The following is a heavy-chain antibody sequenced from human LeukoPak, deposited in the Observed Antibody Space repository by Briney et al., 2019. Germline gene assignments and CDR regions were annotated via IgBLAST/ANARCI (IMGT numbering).Heavy chain of an antibody. D-gene: IGHD3-22*01. CDR2: INSDGIST. CDR1: GFTFSSYW. V-gene: IGHV3-74*01. J-gene: IGHJ4*02. Sequence: GGSLRLSCAASGFTFSSYWMHWVRQAPGKGLVWVSRINSDGISTTYADSVRGRFTISRDNAKNTVFLQMDSLRVEDTAVYYCARESVRRISMRAKGYFDYWGQGTRVTVSS. CDR3: ARESVRRISMRAKGYFDY.